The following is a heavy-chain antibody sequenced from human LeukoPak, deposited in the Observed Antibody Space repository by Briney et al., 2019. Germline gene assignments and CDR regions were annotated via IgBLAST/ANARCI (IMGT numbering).Heavy chain of an antibody. J-gene: IGHJ4*02. V-gene: IGHV4-34*01. CDR1: GGSFSGYY. CDR2: INHSGST. CDR3: ARGRGRITIFGVVTPTAYFDY. Sequence: SETLSLTCAVYGGSFSGYYWSWIRQPPGKGLEWIGEINHSGSTNYNPSLKSRVTISVDTSKNQFSLKLSSVTAADTAVYYCARGRGRITIFGVVTPTAYFDYWGQGTLVTVSS. D-gene: IGHD3-3*01.